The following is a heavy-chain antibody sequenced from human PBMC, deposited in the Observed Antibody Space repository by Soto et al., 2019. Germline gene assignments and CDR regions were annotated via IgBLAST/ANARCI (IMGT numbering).Heavy chain of an antibody. Sequence: SETLSLTCTVSGGSISSYYWSWIRQPPGKGLEWIGYIYYSGSTNYNPSLKSRVTISVDTSKNQFSLKLSSVTAADTAVYYCARGRYDYVWGSYGYGMDVWGQGTTVTVSS. J-gene: IGHJ6*02. D-gene: IGHD3-16*01. CDR3: ARGRYDYVWGSYGYGMDV. CDR1: GGSISSYY. CDR2: IYYSGST. V-gene: IGHV4-59*08.